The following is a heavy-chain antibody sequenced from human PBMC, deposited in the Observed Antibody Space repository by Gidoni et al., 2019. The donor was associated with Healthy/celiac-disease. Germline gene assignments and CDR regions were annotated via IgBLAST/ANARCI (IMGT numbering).Heavy chain of an antibody. CDR1: VGSICSGDCY. J-gene: IGHJ6*02. V-gene: IGHV4-30-4*01. D-gene: IGHD3-3*01. Sequence: HVQLQESCPGLVKPSQTLSLPSTVSVGSICSGDCYWSWIRQPPGKGLEWIGYIYYSGSTYYNPYLKSRVTISVDTSKNQFSLKLSSVTAADTAVYYGASLDFWSGGLYYYYGMDVWGQGTTVTVSS. CDR3: ASLDFWSGGLYYYYGMDV. CDR2: IYYSGST.